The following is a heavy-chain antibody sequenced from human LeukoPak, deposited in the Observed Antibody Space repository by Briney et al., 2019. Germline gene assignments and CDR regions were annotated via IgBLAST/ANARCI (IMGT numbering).Heavy chain of an antibody. CDR1: EFSLSSYS. J-gene: IGHJ5*02. CDR3: ARDINYCTPTLCHRNWFDP. Sequence: GGSLRLSCAASEFSLSSYSMDWFRQTPGKGLEWISYISSSGRTVYYADSVEGRFTVSRDNAKNALYLEMNDLRAEDSAVYYCARDINYCTPTLCHRNWFDPWGQGTLVTVSS. D-gene: IGHD2-8*01. V-gene: IGHV3-48*01. CDR2: ISSSGRTV.